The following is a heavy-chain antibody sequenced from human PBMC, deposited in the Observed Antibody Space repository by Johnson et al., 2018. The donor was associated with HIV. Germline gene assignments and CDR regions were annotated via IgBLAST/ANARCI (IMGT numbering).Heavy chain of an antibody. CDR3: ASLIAAAQADI. V-gene: IGHV3-20*03. Sequence: GINWKGGSPGYADSVKGRFTISRDNARNSLFLQMNSLRAEDTAVYYCASLIAAAQADIWGQGTMDRLF. CDR2: INWKGGSP. J-gene: IGHJ3*02. D-gene: IGHD6-13*01.